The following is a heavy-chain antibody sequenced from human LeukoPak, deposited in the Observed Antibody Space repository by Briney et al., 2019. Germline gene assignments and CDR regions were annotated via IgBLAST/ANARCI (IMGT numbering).Heavy chain of an antibody. CDR1: GYTFTRYW. V-gene: IGHV5-51*01. D-gene: IGHD3-22*01. Sequence: GESLKISCTGSGYTFTRYWLGWVCQMPGKGLESMGIMYPGDSDTRYIPSFQGQVTISADKSISTAYLQWSSLNASDTAMYYCARQRTYHYDSSGYYHDAFDMWGQGTMVTVSS. CDR2: MYPGDSDT. J-gene: IGHJ3*02. CDR3: ARQRTYHYDSSGYYHDAFDM.